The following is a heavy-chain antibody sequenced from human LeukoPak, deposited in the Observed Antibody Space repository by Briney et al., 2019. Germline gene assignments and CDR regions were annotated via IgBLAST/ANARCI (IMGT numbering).Heavy chain of an antibody. CDR1: GGSISNTNW. CDR2: IYYSGST. J-gene: IGHJ5*02. D-gene: IGHD6-13*01. CDR3: ARTIAAAGSDWFDP. V-gene: IGHV4-59*08. Sequence: PSGTLSLTCDDSGGSISNTNWWSWIRQPPGKGLEWIGYIYYSGSTNYNPSLKSRVTISVDTSKNQLSLKLSSVTAADTAVYYCARTIAAAGSDWFDPWGQGTLVTVSS.